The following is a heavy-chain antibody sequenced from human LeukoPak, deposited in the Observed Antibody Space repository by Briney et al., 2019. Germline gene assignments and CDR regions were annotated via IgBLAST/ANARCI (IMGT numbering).Heavy chain of an antibody. CDR2: INPNSGGT. D-gene: IGHD3-10*01. CDR1: GYTFTGYY. J-gene: IGHJ6*02. V-gene: IGHV1-2*02. CDR3: ARELWFGESHYYGMDV. Sequence: GASVKVSCKASGYTFTGYYMHWVRQAPGQGLEWMGWINPNSGGTNYAQKFQGRVTTTRDTSISTAYMELSRLRSDDTAVYYCARELWFGESHYYGMDVWGQGTTVTVSS.